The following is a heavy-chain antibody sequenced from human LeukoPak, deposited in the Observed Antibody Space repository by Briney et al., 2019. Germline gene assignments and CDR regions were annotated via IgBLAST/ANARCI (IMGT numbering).Heavy chain of an antibody. CDR1: GFTFSSYW. CDR3: ARGLEYQLLPRCFDY. J-gene: IGHJ4*02. CDR2: IKQDGSEK. Sequence: HPGGSLRLSCAASGFTFSSYWMSWVRQAPGKGLEWVANIKQDGSEKYYVDSVKGRFTISRDNAKNSLYLQMNSLRAEDTAVYYCARGLEYQLLPRCFDYWGQGTLVTVSS. V-gene: IGHV3-7*01. D-gene: IGHD2-2*01.